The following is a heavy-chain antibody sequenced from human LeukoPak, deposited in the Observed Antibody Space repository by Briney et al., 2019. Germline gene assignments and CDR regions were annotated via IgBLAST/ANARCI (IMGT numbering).Heavy chain of an antibody. Sequence: SETLSLTCTVSGGSISSSSYYWGWIRQPPGKGLEWIGSIYYSGSTYYNPSLKSRVTISVDTSKNQFSLKLSSVTAADTAVYYCARGPSSSETFDPWGQGTLVTVSS. CDR1: GGSISSSSYY. J-gene: IGHJ5*02. CDR2: IYYSGST. CDR3: ARGPSSSETFDP. V-gene: IGHV4-39*07. D-gene: IGHD6-6*01.